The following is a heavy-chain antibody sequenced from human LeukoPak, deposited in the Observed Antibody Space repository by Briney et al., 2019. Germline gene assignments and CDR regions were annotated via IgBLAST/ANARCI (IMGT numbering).Heavy chain of an antibody. CDR1: GGSISSSNW. Sequence: PSETLSLTCAVSGGSISSSNWWSWVRQPPGKGLEWIGEIYHSGSTNYNPSLKSRVTISVDKSKNEFSLKLSSVTAADAAVYYCVRKGYDYGWFDPWGQGTLVTVSS. J-gene: IGHJ5*02. V-gene: IGHV4-4*02. CDR2: IYHSGST. CDR3: VRKGYDYGWFDP. D-gene: IGHD5-12*01.